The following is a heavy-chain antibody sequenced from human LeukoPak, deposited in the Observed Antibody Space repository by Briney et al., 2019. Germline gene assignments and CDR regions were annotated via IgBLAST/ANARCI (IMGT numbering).Heavy chain of an antibody. CDR3: ARANQLLNFDL. D-gene: IGHD2-2*01. Sequence: PGGSLRLSCAASGFTFSSSAMSWVRQAPGKGLEWIGYIYYSGSTNYNLSLKSRVTISIDTSKNQFSLKLSSVTAADTAVYYCARANQLLNFDLWGRGTLVTVSS. CDR2: IYYSGST. V-gene: IGHV4-59*01. J-gene: IGHJ2*01. CDR1: GFTFSSSA.